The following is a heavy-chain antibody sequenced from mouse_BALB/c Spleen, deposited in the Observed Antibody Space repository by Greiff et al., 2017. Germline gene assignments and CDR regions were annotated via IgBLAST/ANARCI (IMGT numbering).Heavy chain of an antibody. CDR1: GFNIKDTY. CDR3: ARGQLGLREAY. V-gene: IGHV14-3*02. CDR2: IDPANGNT. D-gene: IGHD3-2*01. J-gene: IGHJ3*01. Sequence: VQLKESGAELVKPGASVKLSCTASGFNIKDTYMHWVKQRPEHGLEWIGRIDPANGNTKYDPKFQGKATITADTSSNTAYLQLSSLTSEDTAVYYCARGQLGLREAYWGQGTLVTVSA.